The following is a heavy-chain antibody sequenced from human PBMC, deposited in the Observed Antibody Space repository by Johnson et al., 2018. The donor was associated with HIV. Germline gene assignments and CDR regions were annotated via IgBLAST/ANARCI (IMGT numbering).Heavy chain of an antibody. D-gene: IGHD6-13*01. CDR2: IKSKTDGGTT. CDR1: GFTFSSYA. V-gene: IGHV3-15*01. CDR3: TTAAAAPYAFDI. J-gene: IGHJ3*02. Sequence: VQLVESGGGVVQPGRSLRLSCAASGFTFSSYAMHWVRQAPGKGLEWVGRIKSKTDGGTTDYAAPVKGRCTISRDDSNNTLYLQMNSLKTEDTAVYYCTTAAAAPYAFDIWGQGTMVTVSS.